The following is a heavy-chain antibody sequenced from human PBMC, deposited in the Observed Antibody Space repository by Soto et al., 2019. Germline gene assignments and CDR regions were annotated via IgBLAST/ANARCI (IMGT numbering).Heavy chain of an antibody. CDR1: GFTFSSYG. CDR2: ISYDGSNK. Sequence: PGGSLRLSCAASGFTFSSYGMHWVRQAPGKGLEWVAVISYDGSNKYYADSVKGRFTISRDNSKNTLYLQMNSLRAEDTAVYYCAKAGEQLVPFDYWGQGTLVTVSS. D-gene: IGHD6-6*01. V-gene: IGHV3-30*18. CDR3: AKAGEQLVPFDY. J-gene: IGHJ4*02.